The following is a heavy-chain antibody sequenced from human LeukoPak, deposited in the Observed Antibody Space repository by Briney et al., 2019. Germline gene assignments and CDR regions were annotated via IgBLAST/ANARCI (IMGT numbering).Heavy chain of an antibody. CDR3: ARAISSYGDSAY. CDR1: GFHFGSFS. CDR2: ISSTSTAI. D-gene: IGHD5-18*01. V-gene: IGHV3-48*04. J-gene: IGHJ4*02. Sequence: GGSLSLSCAASGFHFGSFSMGWVRPAPGKGLEWLSYISSTSTAIYYADSLKGRFTISRDNAKNSLYLQMNSLRAEDTAVYYCARAISSYGDSAYWGQGTLVTVSS.